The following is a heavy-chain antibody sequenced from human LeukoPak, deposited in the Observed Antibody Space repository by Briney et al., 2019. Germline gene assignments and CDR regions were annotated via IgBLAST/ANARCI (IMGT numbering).Heavy chain of an antibody. V-gene: IGHV4-31*03. J-gene: IGHJ6*02. CDR2: IFYSGNT. CDR3: ARAGVTMIRGVITEYRGDV. CDR1: GGSVSSGDYY. Sequence: PSETLSLTCTVSGGSVSSGDYYWSWIRQHPGKGLQWIGHIFYSGNTHYNPSLKSRLNISIDTSKNQFSLRLSSVAAADTAVCYCARAGVTMIRGVITEYRGDVWGQGTTVTVSS. D-gene: IGHD3-10*01.